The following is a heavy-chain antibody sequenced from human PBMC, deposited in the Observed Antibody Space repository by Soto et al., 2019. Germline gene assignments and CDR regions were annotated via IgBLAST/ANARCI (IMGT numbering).Heavy chain of an antibody. CDR3: ARGLKYKYGMDV. CDR1: GFTFNDYW. Sequence: EVQLVESGGGLVQPGGSLRLSCVASGFTFNDYWMHWVRQAPGKGLVWVSRLNSDGSSGYYGDSMKGRFTISRDNAKNTLYLLINSLRDEDTAVYYCARGLKYKYGMDVWGQGTTVTVSS. CDR2: LNSDGSSG. D-gene: IGHD1-20*01. V-gene: IGHV3-74*01. J-gene: IGHJ6*02.